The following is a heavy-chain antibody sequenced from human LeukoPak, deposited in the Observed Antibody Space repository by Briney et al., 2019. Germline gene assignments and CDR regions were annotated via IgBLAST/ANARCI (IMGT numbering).Heavy chain of an antibody. D-gene: IGHD6-13*01. Sequence: GGSLRLSCAASGFTFSSYGMHWVRQAPGKGLEWVAFIRYDGSNKYYADSVKGRFTISRDNANNSLYLQMNNLKAEDTAVYYCATAYSSTWFYFDYWGQGALVTVSS. CDR1: GFTFSSYG. CDR2: IRYDGSNK. V-gene: IGHV3-30*02. J-gene: IGHJ4*02. CDR3: ATAYSSTWFYFDY.